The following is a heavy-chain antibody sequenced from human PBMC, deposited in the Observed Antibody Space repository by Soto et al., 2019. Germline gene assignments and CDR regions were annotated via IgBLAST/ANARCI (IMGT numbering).Heavy chain of an antibody. CDR2: ISYDGSNK. V-gene: IGHV3-30*18. D-gene: IGHD3-22*01. CDR1: GFTFISYG. J-gene: IGHJ4*02. Sequence: WGSLRLSCAASGFTFISYGIHCFRHSPGKGLEWVAVISYDGSNKYYADSVKGRFTISRDNSKNTLYLQMNSLRAEDTAVYYCAKGYYDSSGPTQYWGQGTLVTVSS. CDR3: AKGYYDSSGPTQY.